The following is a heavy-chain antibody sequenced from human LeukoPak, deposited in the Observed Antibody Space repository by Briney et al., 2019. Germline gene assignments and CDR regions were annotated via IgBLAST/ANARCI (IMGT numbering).Heavy chain of an antibody. J-gene: IGHJ4*02. CDR2: ISNDERNK. CDR3: ARPSPPGDGYNPCDY. CDR1: GFNFHNFA. V-gene: IGHV3-30*04. Sequence: ERSLRLSCEASGFNFHNFAMHWVRQAPGKGLEWVAVISNDERNKYYTDSVKGRFTISRDNSKSTVYLQMNSLRPEDTAVYYCARPSPPGDGYNPCDYWGPGALVIVSS. D-gene: IGHD5-24*01.